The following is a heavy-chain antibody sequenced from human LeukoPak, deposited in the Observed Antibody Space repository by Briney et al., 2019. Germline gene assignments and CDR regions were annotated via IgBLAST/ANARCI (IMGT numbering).Heavy chain of an antibody. CDR3: VRDWGYDSSGYWQKYFDT. CDR2: INHDGSTT. V-gene: IGHV3-74*01. J-gene: IGHJ4*02. D-gene: IGHD3-22*01. Sequence: PGRSLRLSCATSGFTFTTFWMHWVRQAPGKGLLWVSRINHDGSTTNYADSVKGRFTISRDNPKNTVYLQMNSLRAEDTAVYYCVRDWGYDSSGYWQKYFDTWGQGTLVTVSS. CDR1: GFTFTTFW.